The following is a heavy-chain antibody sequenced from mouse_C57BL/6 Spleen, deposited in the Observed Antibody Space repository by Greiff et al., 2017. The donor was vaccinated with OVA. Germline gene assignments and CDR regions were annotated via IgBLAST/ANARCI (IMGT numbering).Heavy chain of an antibody. CDR3: GRDWVYYGNFAY. Sequence: EVMLVESGGGLVKPGGSLKLSCAASGFTFSSYAMSWVRQTPEKRLEWIATISAGGSYTYYPDNVKGRFTISRDKAKNNLYLQMTHLKSDATAMYCCGRDWVYYGNFAYWGQGTLVTVSA. D-gene: IGHD2-1*01. V-gene: IGHV5-4*01. J-gene: IGHJ3*01. CDR2: ISAGGSYT. CDR1: GFTFSSYA.